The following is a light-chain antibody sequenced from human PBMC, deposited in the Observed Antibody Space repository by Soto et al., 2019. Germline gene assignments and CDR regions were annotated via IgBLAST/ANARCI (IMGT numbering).Light chain of an antibody. CDR2: DVS. CDR1: SSYVGGYNY. V-gene: IGLV2-14*01. CDR3: SSYTSSILYV. Sequence: ALTQPASVSGSPGQSITISCTGTSSYVGGYNYVSWYQQHPGKAPKLMIYDVSNRPSGVSNRFSGSKSGNTASLTISGLQAEDEADYYCSSYTSSILYVFGTGNKVTVL. J-gene: IGLJ1*01.